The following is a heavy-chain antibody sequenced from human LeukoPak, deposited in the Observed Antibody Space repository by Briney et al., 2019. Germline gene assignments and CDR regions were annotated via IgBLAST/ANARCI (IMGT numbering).Heavy chain of an antibody. J-gene: IGHJ4*02. CDR1: GGSISSSSYY. V-gene: IGHV4-39*07. D-gene: IGHD3-16*02. Sequence: PSETLSLTCTVSGGSISSSSYYWGWIRQPPGKGLEWIGSIYYTGSTYYNPSLKSRVTISVDTSKNQFSLKLSSVTAADTAVYYCARDRKITIGGVIVDFDYWGQGTLVTVSS. CDR2: IYYTGST. CDR3: ARDRKITIGGVIVDFDY.